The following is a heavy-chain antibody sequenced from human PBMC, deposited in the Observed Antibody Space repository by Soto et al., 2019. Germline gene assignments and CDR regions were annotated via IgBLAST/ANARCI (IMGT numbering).Heavy chain of an antibody. CDR3: ATYCGGDCHVDY. V-gene: IGHV4-30-2*01. CDR1: GGSISSGGYS. CDR2: IYHSGST. J-gene: IGHJ4*02. D-gene: IGHD2-21*02. Sequence: SETLSLTXAVSGGSISSGGYSWSWIRQPPGKGLEWIGYIYHSGSTYYNPSLKSRVTISVDRSKNQFSLKLSSVTAADTAVYYCATYCGGDCHVDYWGQGTLVTVSS.